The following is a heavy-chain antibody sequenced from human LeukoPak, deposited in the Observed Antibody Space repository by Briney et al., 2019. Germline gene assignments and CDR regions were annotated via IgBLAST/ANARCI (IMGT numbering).Heavy chain of an antibody. D-gene: IGHD3-22*01. V-gene: IGHV5-51*01. CDR2: IYPGDSDT. CDR3: ARLGYDSSGYYYLVGDY. CDR1: GYSFSNYW. J-gene: IGHJ4*02. Sequence: GESLKISCQGSGYSFSNYWIGWVRQMPGEGLELMGIIYPGDSDTRYSPSFQGQVTISADKSTSTAYLQWSSLKASDTAMYYCARLGYDSSGYYYLVGDYWGQGTLVTVSS.